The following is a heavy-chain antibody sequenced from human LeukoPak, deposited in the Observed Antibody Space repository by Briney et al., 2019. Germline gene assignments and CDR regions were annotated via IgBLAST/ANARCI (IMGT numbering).Heavy chain of an antibody. J-gene: IGHJ5*02. D-gene: IGHD3-16*01. V-gene: IGHV6-1*01. CDR1: GDIVSSNSAA. CDR2: TYYSSKLCN. CDR3: ARRSGWGYNWFDP. Sequence: SQTLSLTCTISGDIVSSNSAAWNWIRQSPSRGLEWLGRTYYSSKLCNDYAVSVKSRIAINPDTSKNQFSLQLNSVTPEDTAVYYCARRSGWGYNWFDPWGQGTLVTVSS.